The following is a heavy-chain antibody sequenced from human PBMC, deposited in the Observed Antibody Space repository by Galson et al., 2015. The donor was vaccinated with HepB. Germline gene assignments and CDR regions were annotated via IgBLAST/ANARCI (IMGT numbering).Heavy chain of an antibody. D-gene: IGHD2-8*02. CDR2: ISSSGSTI. Sequence: SLRLSCAASGFTFSDYYMSWIRQAPGKGLEWVSYISSSGSTIYYADSVKGRFTISRDNAKNSLYLQMNSLRAEDTAVYYCARAGYCTGGVCLRARVIAALHDYWGQGTLVTVSS. V-gene: IGHV3-11*01. CDR3: ARAGYCTGGVCLRARVIAALHDY. J-gene: IGHJ4*02. CDR1: GFTFSDYY.